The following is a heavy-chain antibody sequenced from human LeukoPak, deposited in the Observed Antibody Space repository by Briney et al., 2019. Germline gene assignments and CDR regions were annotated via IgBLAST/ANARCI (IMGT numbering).Heavy chain of an antibody. D-gene: IGHD6-6*01. J-gene: IGHJ1*01. CDR3: ASPSEYSSARRPILQH. CDR1: GYTFTSYG. CDR2: INPNSGGT. Sequence: GASVKVSCKASGYTFTSYGISWVRQAPGQGLEWMGWINPNSGGTNYAQKFQGRVTMTRDTSISTAYMELSRLRSDDTAVYYCASPSEYSSARRPILQHWGQGTLVTVSP. V-gene: IGHV1-2*02.